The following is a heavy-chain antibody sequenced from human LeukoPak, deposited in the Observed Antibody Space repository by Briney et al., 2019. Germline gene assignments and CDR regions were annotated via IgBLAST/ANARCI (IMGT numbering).Heavy chain of an antibody. CDR1: GFTFSSYA. V-gene: IGHV3-23*01. CDR3: AKDHDYGDYGDDY. J-gene: IGHJ4*02. Sequence: GGSLRLSCAASGFTFSSYAISWVRQAPGKGLEWVSAISGSGGSTYYADSVKGRFTISRDNSKDTLYLQMNSLRAEDTAVYYCAKDHDYGDYGDDYWGQGTLVTVSS. CDR2: ISGSGGST. D-gene: IGHD4-17*01.